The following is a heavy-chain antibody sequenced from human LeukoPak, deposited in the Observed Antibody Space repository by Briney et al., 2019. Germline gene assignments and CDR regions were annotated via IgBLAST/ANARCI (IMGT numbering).Heavy chain of an antibody. D-gene: IGHD3-22*01. J-gene: IGHJ4*02. Sequence: GGSLRLSCAASGFTFSSYSMNWVRQAPGKGLEWVSSISSSSSYIYYADSVKGRFTISRDNAKNSLYLQMNSLRAEDTAVYYCARGTVWAYYYDSSGPITFDYWGQGTLVTVSS. V-gene: IGHV3-21*01. CDR1: GFTFSSYS. CDR2: ISSSSSYI. CDR3: ARGTVWAYYYDSSGPITFDY.